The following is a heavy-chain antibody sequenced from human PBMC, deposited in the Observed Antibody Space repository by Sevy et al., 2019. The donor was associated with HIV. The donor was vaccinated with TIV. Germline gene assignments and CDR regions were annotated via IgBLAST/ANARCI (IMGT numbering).Heavy chain of an antibody. CDR1: GGSITSLY. J-gene: IGHJ4*02. D-gene: IGHD1-26*01. CDR2: IYYNGHI. CDR3: AGENAWGRGYS. Sequence: SETLSLTCTVSGGSITSLYWNWIRQPPGKGLEWIPNIYYNGHINYNPSLMSRVTLSLDTSKNQFSLRLSSVTAADTAMYYCAGENAWGRGYSWGQGTLVIVSS. V-gene: IGHV4-59*08.